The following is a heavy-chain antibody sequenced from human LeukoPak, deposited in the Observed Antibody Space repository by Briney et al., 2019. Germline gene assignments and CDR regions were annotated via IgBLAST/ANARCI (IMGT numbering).Heavy chain of an antibody. V-gene: IGHV3-23*01. CDR2: ISGSGGST. J-gene: IGHJ3*02. CDR1: GFTFSSYA. CDR3: SSLDAYAFDI. D-gene: IGHD3-16*02. Sequence: GGSLRLSCAASGFTFSSYAMSWVRQAPGKGLEWVSTISGSGGSTYYADSVKGRFTLSRDNSKTTLYLQMNSLRAEDTAVYYCSSLDAYAFDIWGQGTMVTVSS.